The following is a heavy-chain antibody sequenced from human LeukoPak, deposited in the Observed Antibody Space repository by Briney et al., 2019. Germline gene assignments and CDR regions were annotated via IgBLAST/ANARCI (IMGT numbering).Heavy chain of an antibody. CDR1: GFTVSSNY. J-gene: IGHJ5*02. D-gene: IGHD3-22*01. CDR3: ARDPLYDSPKGGGGLFDP. V-gene: IGHV3-66*01. CDR2: IYSGGST. Sequence: GGSLRLSCAASGFTVSSNYMSWVRQAPGKGLEWVSVIYSGGSTYYADSVKGRFTISRDNSKNTLYLQMNSLRAEDTAVYYCARDPLYDSPKGGGGLFDPWGQGTLVTVSS.